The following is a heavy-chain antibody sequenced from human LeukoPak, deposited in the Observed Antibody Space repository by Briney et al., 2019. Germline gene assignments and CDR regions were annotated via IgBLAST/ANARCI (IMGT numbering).Heavy chain of an antibody. D-gene: IGHD3-22*01. CDR3: ARAPSYYDSSGYYVGTEFDY. CDR2: ISAYNGNT. J-gene: IGHJ4*02. V-gene: IGHV1-18*01. Sequence: GASVKVSCKASGYTFTSYGISWVRQAPGQGLEWMGWISAYNGNTNYAQKLQGRDTMNTDTSTSTAYMELRSLRSDDTAVYYCARAPSYYDSSGYYVGTEFDYWGQGTLVTVSS. CDR1: GYTFTSYG.